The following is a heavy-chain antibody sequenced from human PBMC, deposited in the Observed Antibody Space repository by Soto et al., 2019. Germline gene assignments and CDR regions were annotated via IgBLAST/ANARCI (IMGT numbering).Heavy chain of an antibody. CDR1: GGTFSSYA. J-gene: IGHJ6*02. D-gene: IGHD3-3*01. Sequence: SVKVSCKASGGTFSSYAISWVRQAPGQGLEWMGGIIPIFGTANYAQKFQGRVTITADESTSTAYMELSSLRSEDTAVYYCTIFGVVRSPLYGMDVWGQGTTVTVSS. CDR2: IIPIFGTA. CDR3: TIFGVVRSPLYGMDV. V-gene: IGHV1-69*13.